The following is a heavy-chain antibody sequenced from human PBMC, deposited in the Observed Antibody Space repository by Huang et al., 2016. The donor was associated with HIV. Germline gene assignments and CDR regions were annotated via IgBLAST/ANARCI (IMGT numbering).Heavy chain of an antibody. CDR3: ARDATKNPRGWFDP. Sequence: QVHLQQWGAGLLKSAETLSLTCAVYGGSLSGYYWSCLRQTPGKGLEWIGAINHLGSSNYNPSLKSRVSISMDGSKKQFSLKLRSISDADTAVYFCARDATKNPRGWFDPWGQGTLVTVSS. CDR1: GGSLSGYY. J-gene: IGHJ5*02. CDR2: INHLGSS. D-gene: IGHD3-10*01. V-gene: IGHV4-34*02.